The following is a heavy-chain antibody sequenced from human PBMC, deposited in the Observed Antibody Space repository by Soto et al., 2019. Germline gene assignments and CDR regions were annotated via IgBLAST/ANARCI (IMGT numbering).Heavy chain of an antibody. J-gene: IGHJ6*02. Sequence: QVQLVQSGAEVKKPGSSVKGSCKASGGTFSSYTISWVRQAPGQGLEWMGRIIPILGIANYAQKFQGRVTITADKSTCTAYRELSTLRSEETGVYYCAGRKGEGLVHGNDYGMDVWGQGTTVTVSS. CDR2: IIPILGIA. D-gene: IGHD6-19*01. V-gene: IGHV1-69*02. CDR1: GGTFSSYT. CDR3: AGRKGEGLVHGNDYGMDV.